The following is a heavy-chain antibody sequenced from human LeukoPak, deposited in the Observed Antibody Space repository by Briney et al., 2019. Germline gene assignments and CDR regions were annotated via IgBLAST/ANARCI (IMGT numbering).Heavy chain of an antibody. Sequence: ASVKVSCTASGYTFTGYYMHWVRQAPGQGLEWMGRINPNSGGTNYAQKFQGRVTMTRDTSISTAYMELSRLRSDDTAVYYCARVEARQGIDYWGQGTLVTVSS. CDR2: INPNSGGT. CDR1: GYTFTGYY. CDR3: ARVEARQGIDY. V-gene: IGHV1-2*06. J-gene: IGHJ4*02.